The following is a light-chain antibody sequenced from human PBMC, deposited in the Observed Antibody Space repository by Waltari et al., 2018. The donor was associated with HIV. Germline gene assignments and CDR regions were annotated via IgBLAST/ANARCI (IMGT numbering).Light chain of an antibody. Sequence: QSALTQPASVSGSPGQSIAISCTGSLGDVGSYNIVSWYQHHPGKAPKLIIFEVDKRPSGVSTRFSGSKSGNTASLTISGLQSEDEAAYYCCSYAGSNTYVLFGGGTKVTVL. J-gene: IGLJ2*01. V-gene: IGLV2-23*02. CDR2: EVD. CDR1: LGDVGSYNI. CDR3: CSYAGSNTYVL.